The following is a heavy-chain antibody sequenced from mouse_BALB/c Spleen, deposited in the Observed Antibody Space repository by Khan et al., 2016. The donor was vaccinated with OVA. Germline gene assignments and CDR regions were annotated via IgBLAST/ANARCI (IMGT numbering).Heavy chain of an antibody. Sequence: QVQLKESGPAMVAPSQSLSITCTVSGFSLTSYGVHWVRQPPGKGLDWLGVIWAGGSTNYNSALMSRLSISKDNSKSQVFLKMNSLQTDDTAMYXCARYYGNYGWYFDVWGAGTTVTVSS. CDR3: ARYYGNYGWYFDV. V-gene: IGHV2-9*02. CDR1: GFSLTSYG. J-gene: IGHJ1*01. CDR2: IWAGGST. D-gene: IGHD2-1*01.